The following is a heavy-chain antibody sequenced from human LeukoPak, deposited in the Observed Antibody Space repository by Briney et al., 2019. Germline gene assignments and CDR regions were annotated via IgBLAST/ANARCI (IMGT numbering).Heavy chain of an antibody. D-gene: IGHD3-22*01. J-gene: IGHJ4*02. CDR2: IYPDDSDT. Sequence: GESLKISCKGSGYSFTTYWIGWVRQMPGKGLEWMGIIYPDDSDTRYSPSFQGQVTISADKSISAAYLQWSSLKASDTAMYYCARRYYYNSGGFDYWGQGTLVTVSS. CDR3: ARRYYYNSGGFDY. V-gene: IGHV5-51*01. CDR1: GYSFTTYW.